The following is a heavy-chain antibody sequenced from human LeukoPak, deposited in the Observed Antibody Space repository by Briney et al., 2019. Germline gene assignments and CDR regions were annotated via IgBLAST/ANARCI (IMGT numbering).Heavy chain of an antibody. CDR2: ISATGDST. Sequence: GGSLRLSCAASGFTFRSYAMTWVRQAPGEGLEWVSSISATGDSTYSADSVKGRFTVSRDNSKNMVYLQMNSLRAEDTAVYYCAKDHCSSTSCYYMDVWGKGTTVTVSS. V-gene: IGHV3-23*01. CDR1: GFTFRSYA. D-gene: IGHD2-2*01. J-gene: IGHJ6*03. CDR3: AKDHCSSTSCYYMDV.